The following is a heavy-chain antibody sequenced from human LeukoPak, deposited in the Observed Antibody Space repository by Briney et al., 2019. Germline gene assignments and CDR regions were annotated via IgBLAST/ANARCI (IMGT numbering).Heavy chain of an antibody. CDR3: AKDLYYYDSSGYNKPSAFDI. J-gene: IGHJ3*02. CDR2: FSGSGGST. D-gene: IGHD3-22*01. Sequence: GGSLRLSCAASGLTFSSYAVSGVRRAPGKGRKWFSAFSGSGGSTSSADSVKGRFTISRGNSKSSPCLQMNSLRAVDTAVYYCAKDLYYYDSSGYNKPSAFDIWGQGTMVTVSS. V-gene: IGHV3-23*01. CDR1: GLTFSSYA.